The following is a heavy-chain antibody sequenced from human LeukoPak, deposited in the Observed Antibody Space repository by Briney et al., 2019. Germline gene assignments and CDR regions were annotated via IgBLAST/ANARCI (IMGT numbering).Heavy chain of an antibody. CDR2: ICHGDSDT. Sequence: ASVKVSCKGSGYSFTSYWIGWVRQMPGKGLEWMGIICHGDSDTRYSPSFQGQVTISADKSISTAYLQWSSLKASDTARYYCASQNYYDSSGYGDFENSGPERLVTASS. J-gene: IGHJ4*02. V-gene: IGHV5-51*01. D-gene: IGHD3-22*01. CDR3: ASQNYYDSSGYGDFEN. CDR1: GYSFTSYW.